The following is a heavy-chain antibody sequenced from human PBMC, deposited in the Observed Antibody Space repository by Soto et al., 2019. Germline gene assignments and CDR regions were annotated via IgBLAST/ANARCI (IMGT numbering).Heavy chain of an antibody. CDR2: ISSSSSTI. J-gene: IGHJ4*02. CDR1: GSTFSSYS. CDR3: ARDYYDSSGYYALFDY. D-gene: IGHD3-22*01. V-gene: IGHV3-48*01. Sequence: GGSLRLSCAASGSTFSSYSMNWVRQAPGKGLEWVSYISSSSSTIYYADSVKGRFTISRDNAKNSLYLQMNSLRAEDTAVYYCARDYYDSSGYYALFDYWGQGTLVTVSS.